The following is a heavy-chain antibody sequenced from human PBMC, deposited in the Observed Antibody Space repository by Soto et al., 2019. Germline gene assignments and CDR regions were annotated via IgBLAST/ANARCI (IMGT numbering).Heavy chain of an antibody. J-gene: IGHJ6*02. Sequence: GGSLRLSCAASGFTFSRLSMHWVRQAPGKGLAWVAVISYDGNNKHFAESVKGRFSISRDDSKNTVYLEMNNLRGDDSAVYYCARDHGMFLSYYYYGMDVRGQGTTVTVSS. CDR2: ISYDGNNK. CDR1: GFTFSRLS. V-gene: IGHV3-30-3*01. CDR3: ARDHGMFLSYYYYGMDV. D-gene: IGHD3-10*02.